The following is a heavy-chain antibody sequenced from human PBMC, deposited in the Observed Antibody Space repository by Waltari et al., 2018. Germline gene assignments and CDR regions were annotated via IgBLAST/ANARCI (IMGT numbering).Heavy chain of an antibody. V-gene: IGHV4-34*01. CDR3: ARRRSCSGGSCYSGWFDP. D-gene: IGHD2-15*01. CDR1: GGSFSVYY. J-gene: IGHJ5*02. CDR2: INHSGST. Sequence: QVQLQQWGAGLLKPSETLSLTCAVYGGSFSVYYWSWIRQPPGKGREWIGEINHSGSTNYNPSLKSRVTISVDTSKNQFSLKLSSVTAADTAVYYCARRRSCSGGSCYSGWFDPWGQGTLVTVSS.